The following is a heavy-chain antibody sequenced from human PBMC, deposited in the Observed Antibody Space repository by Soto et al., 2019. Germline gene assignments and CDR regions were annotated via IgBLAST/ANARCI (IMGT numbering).Heavy chain of an antibody. J-gene: IGHJ6*02. Sequence: ASVKVSCQASGGTFSSYAISWVRQAPGQGLEWMGGIIPIFGTANYAQKFQGRVTITADESTSTAYMELSSLRSEDTAVYYCARDRSYGSHGMDVWGQGTTVTVSS. V-gene: IGHV1-69*13. D-gene: IGHD5-18*01. CDR3: ARDRSYGSHGMDV. CDR2: IIPIFGTA. CDR1: GGTFSSYA.